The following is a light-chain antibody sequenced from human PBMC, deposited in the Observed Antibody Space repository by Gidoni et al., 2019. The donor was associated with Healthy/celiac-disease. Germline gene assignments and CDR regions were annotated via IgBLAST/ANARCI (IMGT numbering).Light chain of an antibody. J-gene: IGKJ5*01. CDR2: GAS. CDR3: QQYDNSPKIT. CDR1: QSVSSSY. V-gene: IGKV3-20*01. Sequence: IVLTQSPGTLSLSPGERATLACRASQSVSSSYLAWYLQKPGQAPRLLIYGASSRATGIPDRFSGSGSGTDFTLTISRLEPEDFAVYYCQQYDNSPKITFGQXTRLEIK.